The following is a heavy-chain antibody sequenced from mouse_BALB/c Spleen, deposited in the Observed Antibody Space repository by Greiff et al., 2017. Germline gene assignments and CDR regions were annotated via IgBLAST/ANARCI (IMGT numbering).Heavy chain of an antibody. D-gene: IGHD4-1*01. V-gene: IGHV5-17*02. CDR2: ISSGSSTI. Sequence: EVKLVESGGGLVQPGGSRKLSCAASGFTFSSFGMHWVRQAPEKGLEWVAYISSGSSTIYYADTVKGRFTISRDNPKNTLFLQMTSLRSEDTAMYYCARWDAGFYYFDYWGQGTTLTVSS. CDR3: ARWDAGFYYFDY. CDR1: GFTFSSFG. J-gene: IGHJ2*01.